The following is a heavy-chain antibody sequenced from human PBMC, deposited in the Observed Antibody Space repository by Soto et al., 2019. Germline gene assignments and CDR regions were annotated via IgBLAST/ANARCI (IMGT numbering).Heavy chain of an antibody. CDR1: GITVSDYW. CDR3: ARDLLIRDY. J-gene: IGHJ4*02. D-gene: IGHD2-15*01. Sequence: GGALRLSRFVSGITVSDYWMTWVRQAPGKGLEWVANINQEGSDKNYVGSVRGRFTISRDNTKNSLYLQTNSLRADDTAIYYCARDLLIRDYWGQGTLVTVS. V-gene: IGHV3-7*03. CDR2: INQEGSDK.